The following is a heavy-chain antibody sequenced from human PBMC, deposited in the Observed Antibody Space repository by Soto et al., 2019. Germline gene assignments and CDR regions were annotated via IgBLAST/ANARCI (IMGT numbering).Heavy chain of an antibody. J-gene: IGHJ5*02. V-gene: IGHV4-30-2*01. CDR3: ARNYGSGSYFGWFDP. Sequence: SETLSLTCAVSGGSISSGGYSWSWIRQPPGKGLEWIGYIYHSGSTYYNPSLKSRVTISVDRSKNQFSLKLSSVTAADTAVYYCARNYGSGSYFGWFDPWGQGTLVTVSS. CDR1: GGSISSGGYS. D-gene: IGHD3-10*01. CDR2: IYHSGST.